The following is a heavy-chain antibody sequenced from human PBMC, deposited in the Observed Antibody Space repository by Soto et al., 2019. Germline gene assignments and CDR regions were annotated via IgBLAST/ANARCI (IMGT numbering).Heavy chain of an antibody. J-gene: IGHJ4*02. D-gene: IGHD3-22*01. CDR2: ISGSGGSA. CDR3: ANRPNEHDRSGIQPLAFDY. CDR1: GVTFSNYA. V-gene: IGHV3-23*01. Sequence: LGGSLRLSCAASGVTFSNYALTWVRQAPGKGREVGSGISGSGGSAYYADSVKGRFTISRDNSKNTLYLQMNSLRDEDKAFYYCANRPNEHDRSGIQPLAFDYWRQGPLVTLSS.